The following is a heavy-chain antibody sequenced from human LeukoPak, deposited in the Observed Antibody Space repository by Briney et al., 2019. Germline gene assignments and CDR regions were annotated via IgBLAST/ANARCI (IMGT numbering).Heavy chain of an antibody. D-gene: IGHD1-26*01. CDR2: IIPIFGTA. V-gene: IGHV1-69*01. J-gene: IGHJ3*02. Sequence: SVKVSCKASGGTFSSYAISWVRQAPGQGLEWMGGIIPIFGTANYAQKFQGRVTITADESTSTAYMELSSLRSEDTAVYYCARTGYSGSHPPRGAFDIWGQGTMVTVSS. CDR1: GGTFSSYA. CDR3: ARTGYSGSHPPRGAFDI.